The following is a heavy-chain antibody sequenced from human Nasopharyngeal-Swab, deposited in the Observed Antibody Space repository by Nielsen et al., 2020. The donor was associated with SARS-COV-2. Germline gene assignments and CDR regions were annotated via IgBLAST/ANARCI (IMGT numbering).Heavy chain of an antibody. CDR2: IKSDGSSI. J-gene: IGHJ4*02. CDR3: ARAVGDYFDY. CDR1: GFTFSSYW. D-gene: IGHD1-26*01. V-gene: IGHV3-74*01. Sequence: GGSLRLSCAASGFTFSSYWMHWVRQAPGKGLVWVARIKSDGSSISYADSVKGRFTISRDNAKNTLYLQMNSLRAEDTAVYYCARAVGDYFDYWGQGTLVTVSS.